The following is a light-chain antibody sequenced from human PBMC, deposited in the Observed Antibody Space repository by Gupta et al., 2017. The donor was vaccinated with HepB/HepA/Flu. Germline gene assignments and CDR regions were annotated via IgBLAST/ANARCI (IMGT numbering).Light chain of an antibody. CDR2: DAS. CDR3: QQHGNWPPIT. CDR1: QSISSY. Sequence: EVVLTQSPATLSLSPRERATLSCRASQSISSYLAWYQQRPGQPPRLLIYDASHRATGIPARVSGSGYGTDFTLTISSREPEDFAIYYCQQHGNWPPITFGQGTRLEIK. J-gene: IGKJ5*01. V-gene: IGKV3-11*01.